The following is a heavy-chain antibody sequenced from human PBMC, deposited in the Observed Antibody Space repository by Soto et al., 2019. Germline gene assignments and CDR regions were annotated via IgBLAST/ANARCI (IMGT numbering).Heavy chain of an antibody. D-gene: IGHD6-13*01. Sequence: PGGSLRLSCAASGFTFSGSAMHWVRQASGKGLEWVGRIRSKANSYATAYAASVKGRFTISRDDSKNTAYLQMNSLKTEDTAGYYCTRLGSSSWVGGQGTLVTVSS. CDR2: IRSKANSYAT. CDR3: TRLGSSSWV. J-gene: IGHJ4*02. V-gene: IGHV3-73*01. CDR1: GFTFSGSA.